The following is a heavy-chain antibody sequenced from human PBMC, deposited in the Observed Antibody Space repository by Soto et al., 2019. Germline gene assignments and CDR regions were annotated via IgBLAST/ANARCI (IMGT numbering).Heavy chain of an antibody. CDR3: ARATSTAAGLFDY. D-gene: IGHD6-13*01. CDR1: GFTVSSNY. Sequence: EVPLVESGGGLIQPGGSLRLSCAASGFTVSSNYMTWVRQAPGKGLEWVSAIYSGGSTYYADSVKGRFTISRDNSKNALYLQMNSLRAEDTAVYYCARATSTAAGLFDYWGLGTLVTVSS. V-gene: IGHV3-53*01. CDR2: IYSGGST. J-gene: IGHJ4*02.